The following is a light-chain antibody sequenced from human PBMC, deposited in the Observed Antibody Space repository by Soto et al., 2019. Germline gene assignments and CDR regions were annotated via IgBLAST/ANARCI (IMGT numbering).Light chain of an antibody. CDR3: SSYTSRSTLVV. CDR2: DVS. J-gene: IGLJ2*01. Sequence: QSALTQPASVSGSPGQSITISCTGTSSDVGGYNYVSWYQQHPGKAPKLMIYDVSNRPSGVSNRFSGSKSGNTASLTISGLQAEDEADYSCSSYTSRSTLVVFGGGTQLTVL. V-gene: IGLV2-14*01. CDR1: SSDVGGYNY.